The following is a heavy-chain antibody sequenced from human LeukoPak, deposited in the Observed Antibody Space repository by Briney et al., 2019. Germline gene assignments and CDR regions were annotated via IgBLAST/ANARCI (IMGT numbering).Heavy chain of an antibody. J-gene: IGHJ4*02. Sequence: SETLSLTCAVYGGSFSGYYWSWIRQPPGKGLEWIGEINHSGSTNYNPSLKSRVTISVDTSKNQFSLKLSSVTAADTAVYYCAREGPYYDGSGTDYWGQGTLVTVSS. CDR1: GGSFSGYY. V-gene: IGHV4-34*01. CDR2: INHSGST. CDR3: AREGPYYDGSGTDY. D-gene: IGHD3-10*01.